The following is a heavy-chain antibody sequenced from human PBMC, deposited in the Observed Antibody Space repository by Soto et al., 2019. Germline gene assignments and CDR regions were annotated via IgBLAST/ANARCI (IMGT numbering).Heavy chain of an antibody. CDR3: ARAPRDFTIFGVDTLPDY. CDR2: ISSSSSYI. J-gene: IGHJ4*02. CDR1: GFTFSSYS. Sequence: GVSLRLSCAASGFTFSSYSMNWVRQAPGKGLEWVSSISSSSSYIYYADSVKGRFTISRDNAKNSLYLQMNSLRAEDTAVYYCARAPRDFTIFGVDTLPDYWGQGTLVTVSS. V-gene: IGHV3-21*01. D-gene: IGHD3-3*01.